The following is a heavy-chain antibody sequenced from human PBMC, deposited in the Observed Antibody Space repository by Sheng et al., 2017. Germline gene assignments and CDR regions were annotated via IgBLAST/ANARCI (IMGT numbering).Heavy chain of an antibody. CDR1: GFTFDDYT. CDR3: AKDMSSGWYGFDY. Sequence: EVQLVESGGVVVQPGGSLRLSCAASGFTFDDYTMHWVRQAPGKGLEWVSLISWDGGSTYYADSVKGRFTISRDNSKNSLYLQMNSLRTEDTALYYCAKDMSSGWYGFDYWGQGTLVTVSS. CDR2: ISWDGGST. D-gene: IGHD6-19*01. J-gene: IGHJ4*02. V-gene: IGHV3-43*01.